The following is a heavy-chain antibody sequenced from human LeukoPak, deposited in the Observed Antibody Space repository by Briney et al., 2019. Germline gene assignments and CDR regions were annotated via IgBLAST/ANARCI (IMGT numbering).Heavy chain of an antibody. J-gene: IGHJ4*02. D-gene: IGHD2-2*01. CDR2: ITGSLNSI. V-gene: IGHV3-48*01. Sequence: GSLRLSCAASGFTSSSYSMNWVRQAPGKGLEWISYITGSLNSIHYADSVKGRFTISRDNSKNTLYLQMNSLRAEDTAVYYCARHQSSVVVPAAIDYWGQGTLVTVSS. CDR1: GFTSSSYS. CDR3: ARHQSSVVVPAAIDY.